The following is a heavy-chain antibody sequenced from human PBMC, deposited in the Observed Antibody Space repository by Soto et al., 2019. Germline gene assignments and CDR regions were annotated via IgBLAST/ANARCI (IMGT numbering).Heavy chain of an antibody. V-gene: IGHV3-33*01. CDR1: GFTFSSYG. CDR3: ARWTIVGATFYYYGMDV. D-gene: IGHD1-26*01. Sequence: GGSLRLSCAASGFTFSSYGMHWVRQAPGKGLEWVAVIWYDGSNKYYADSVKGRFTISRDNSKNTLYLQMNSLRAEDTAVYYCARWTIVGATFYYYGMDVWGQGTTVTVSS. J-gene: IGHJ6*02. CDR2: IWYDGSNK.